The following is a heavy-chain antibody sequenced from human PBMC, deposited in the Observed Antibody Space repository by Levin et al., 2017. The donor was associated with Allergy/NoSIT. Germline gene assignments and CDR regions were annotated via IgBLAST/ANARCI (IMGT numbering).Heavy chain of an antibody. CDR2: IIPILGIA. D-gene: IGHD1-1*01. Sequence: SVKVSCKASGGTFSSYAISWVRQAPGQGLEWMGRIIPILGIANYAQKFQGRVTITADKSTSTAYMELSSLRSEDTAVYYCARETGTTFRFLFDYWGQGTLVTVSS. CDR3: ARETGTTFRFLFDY. V-gene: IGHV1-69*04. CDR1: GGTFSSYA. J-gene: IGHJ4*02.